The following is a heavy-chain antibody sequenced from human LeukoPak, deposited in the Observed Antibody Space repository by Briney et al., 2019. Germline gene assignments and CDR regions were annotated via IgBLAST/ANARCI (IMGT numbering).Heavy chain of an antibody. D-gene: IGHD3-10*01. Sequence: GGSLRLSCAASGFTFSSYWMSWVRQAPGKGLEWVANIKQDGSEKYYVDSVKGRFTISRDNAKNSLYLQMNSLRAEDTAVYYCARDVEGSYYGSGSYTLYYFDYWGQGTLVTVSS. V-gene: IGHV3-7*01. CDR1: GFTFSSYW. CDR3: ARDVEGSYYGSGSYTLYYFDY. J-gene: IGHJ4*02. CDR2: IKQDGSEK.